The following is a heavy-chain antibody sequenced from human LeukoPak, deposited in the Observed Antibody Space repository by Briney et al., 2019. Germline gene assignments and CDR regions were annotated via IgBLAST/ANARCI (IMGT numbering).Heavy chain of an antibody. Sequence: PGGSLRLSCAASGFTFSSYWMSWVRQAPGKGLEWVANIKQDGSEKYYVDSVKGRFTISRDNAKNSLYLQMNSLRAEDTAVYYCARDYYDSSGYYCFDYWGQGTLVTVSS. CDR2: IKQDGSEK. CDR1: GFTFSSYW. V-gene: IGHV3-7*01. J-gene: IGHJ4*02. CDR3: ARDYYDSSGYYCFDY. D-gene: IGHD3-22*01.